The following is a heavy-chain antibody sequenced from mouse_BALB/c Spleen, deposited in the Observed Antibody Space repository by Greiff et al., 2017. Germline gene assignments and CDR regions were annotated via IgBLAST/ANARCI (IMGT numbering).Heavy chain of an antibody. CDR1: GYTFTSYW. Sequence: EVQRVESGTVLARPGASVKMSCKASGYTFTSYWMHWVKQRPGQGLEWIGAIYPGNSDTSYNQKFKGKAKLSAVTSTSTAYMELSSLTNEDSAVYYCTRWWDDAMDYWGQGTSVTVSA. J-gene: IGHJ4*01. CDR3: TRWWDDAMDY. D-gene: IGHD1-1*02. CDR2: IYPGNSDT. V-gene: IGHV1-5*01.